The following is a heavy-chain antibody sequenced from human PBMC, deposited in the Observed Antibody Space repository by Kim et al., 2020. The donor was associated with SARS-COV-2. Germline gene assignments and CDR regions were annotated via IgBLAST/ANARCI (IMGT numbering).Heavy chain of an antibody. CDR2: IYGGGGA. V-gene: IGHV3-66*01. J-gene: IGHJ4*02. D-gene: IGHD6-13*01. Sequence: GGSLRLSCAVSGFTVSTNYINWVRQAPGKGLEWVSGIYGGGGAYYTDSSKGRFSIFSDNSNNTAYFQRNGLGPEDTAAYFCGRDGREQQLHWVDSCGQGT. CDR3: GRDGREQQLHWVDS. CDR1: GFTVSTNY.